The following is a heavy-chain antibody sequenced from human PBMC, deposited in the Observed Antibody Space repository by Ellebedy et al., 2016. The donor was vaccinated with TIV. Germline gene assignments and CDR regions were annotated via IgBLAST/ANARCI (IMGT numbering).Heavy chain of an antibody. Sequence: GESLKISXAASGFSFSNFGMQWVRQAPGKGLEWVGVISYDGRKEYYGDSVKGRFTITRDNSKSTLYLQLNSLRPDDTAIYYCAKDHIVATTGWDIDYWGQGTLVTVSS. J-gene: IGHJ4*02. CDR2: ISYDGRKE. D-gene: IGHD2-15*01. CDR1: GFSFSNFG. CDR3: AKDHIVATTGWDIDY. V-gene: IGHV3-30*18.